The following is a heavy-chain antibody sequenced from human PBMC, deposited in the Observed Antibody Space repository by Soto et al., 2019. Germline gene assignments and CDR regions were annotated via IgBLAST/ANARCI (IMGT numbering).Heavy chain of an antibody. D-gene: IGHD2-2*02. CDR1: GFTFSSYW. Sequence: GGSLRLSCAASGFTFSSYWMSWVRQAPGKGLEWVANIKQDGSEKYYVDSVKGRFTISRDNAKHSLSLQMNSLRAEDTAVYYCARAHYTSSFSDAFDIWGQGTMVTVSS. CDR3: ARAHYTSSFSDAFDI. V-gene: IGHV3-7*01. CDR2: IKQDGSEK. J-gene: IGHJ3*02.